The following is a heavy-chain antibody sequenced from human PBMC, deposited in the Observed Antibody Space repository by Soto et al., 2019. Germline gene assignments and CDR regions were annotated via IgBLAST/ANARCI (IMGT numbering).Heavy chain of an antibody. CDR2: IYFSGSGTS. CDR3: ARRRDGFGTNGYYPFDY. Sequence: PSETLSLTCSVSGDFISNTTYYWGWVRQAPGKGLEWVGSIYFSGSGTSHYNPSLKSRVTISVDTSKNQFSLKLTSVPSADMAVYYCARRRDGFGTNGYYPFDYLGQGTLVTVST. CDR1: GDFISNTTYY. J-gene: IGHJ4*01. V-gene: IGHV4-39*01. D-gene: IGHD3-3*01.